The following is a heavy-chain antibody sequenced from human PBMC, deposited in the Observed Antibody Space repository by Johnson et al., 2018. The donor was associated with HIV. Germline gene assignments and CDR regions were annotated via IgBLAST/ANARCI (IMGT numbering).Heavy chain of an antibody. CDR3: ARAVDILAGPDALDI. Sequence: VQLVESGGGLVQPGGSLRLSCAASGFTFSSYWMSWVRQAPGKGLEWVANIKQDGSEKYNVDSVKGRFIISRDNAKNSLYLQLNILRAEDTAVYYCARAVDILAGPDALDIWGQGTLVTVSS. V-gene: IGHV3-7*04. J-gene: IGHJ3*02. CDR1: GFTFSSYW. D-gene: IGHD3-9*01. CDR2: IKQDGSEK.